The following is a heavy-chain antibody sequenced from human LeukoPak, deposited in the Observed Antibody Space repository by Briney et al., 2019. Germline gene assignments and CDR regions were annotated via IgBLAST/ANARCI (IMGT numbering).Heavy chain of an antibody. V-gene: IGHV4-39*07. D-gene: IGHD2-2*01. Sequence: SETLSLTCTVSGASIRGSSYYWGWIRQPPGRGLEWIGSVYYSGSTYYNPSLKSRVTISVDTSKNQFSLKLTSVTAADTAVYYCARVGLDISTHLDYWGQGTLVTVSS. CDR3: ARVGLDISTHLDY. CDR2: VYYSGST. J-gene: IGHJ4*02. CDR1: GASIRGSSYY.